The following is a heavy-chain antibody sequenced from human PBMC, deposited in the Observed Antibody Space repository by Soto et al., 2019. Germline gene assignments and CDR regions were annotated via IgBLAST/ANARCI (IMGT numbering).Heavy chain of an antibody. Sequence: QVPLVQSGAEVKKPGASVKVSCKASGYTFITYAMHWVRQAPGQRLEGMGWINAGNGNTKYSQQFQGRVSITRDKSASTAYMELSSLRSEDTAVYYCARGIIVGGWYRYYFDYWGQGTLVTVSS. CDR2: INAGNGNT. V-gene: IGHV1-3*01. D-gene: IGHD6-19*01. J-gene: IGHJ4*02. CDR1: GYTFITYA. CDR3: ARGIIVGGWYRYYFDY.